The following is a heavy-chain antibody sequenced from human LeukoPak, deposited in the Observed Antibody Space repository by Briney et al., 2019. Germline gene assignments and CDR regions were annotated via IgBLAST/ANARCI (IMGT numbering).Heavy chain of an antibody. Sequence: PSETLSLACSVSGASVSDGSYYWSWIRQPPGKGLEWIGFLYYSGRTNYSPSFSGRVSTSIDTSKNHFSLNLTSVTAADTAVYYCARGLSTGREDYFDFWGQGTLVSVSS. D-gene: IGHD1-1*01. CDR1: GASVSDGSYY. CDR2: LYYSGRT. V-gene: IGHV4-61*03. CDR3: ARGLSTGREDYFDF. J-gene: IGHJ4*02.